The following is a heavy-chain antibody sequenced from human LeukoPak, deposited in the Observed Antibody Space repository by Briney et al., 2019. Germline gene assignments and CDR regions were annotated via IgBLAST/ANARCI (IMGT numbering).Heavy chain of an antibody. CDR1: GGSISSSSYY. Sequence: KPSETLSLTCTVSGGSISSSSYYWGWIRQPPGKGLAWLGSIYHSGSTYYNPSLKSRVTISVDTSKNQFSLKLSSVTAADTAVYYCARSSPNYDFGVWGKGTTVTVSS. D-gene: IGHD3-3*01. V-gene: IGHV4-39*01. CDR2: IYHSGST. CDR3: ARSSPNYDFGV. J-gene: IGHJ6*04.